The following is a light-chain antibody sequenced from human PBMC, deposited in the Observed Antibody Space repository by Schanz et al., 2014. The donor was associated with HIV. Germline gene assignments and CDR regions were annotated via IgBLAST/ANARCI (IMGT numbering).Light chain of an antibody. Sequence: QSALTQPASVFGAPGQSITISCTGTRNDVGTYNLLSWYQQHPGKAPQLMIYEVTKKPSGVSDRFSGSKSDNTASLTISGLQTEDEADYYCSSYAGSNTWVFGGGTKLTVL. J-gene: IGLJ3*02. CDR2: EVT. CDR3: SSYAGSNTWV. V-gene: IGLV2-23*02. CDR1: RNDVGTYNL.